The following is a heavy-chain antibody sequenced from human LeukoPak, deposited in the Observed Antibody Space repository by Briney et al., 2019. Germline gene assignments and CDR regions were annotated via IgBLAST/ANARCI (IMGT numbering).Heavy chain of an antibody. Sequence: PGGSLRLSCAASGFTFSSYGMHWVRQAPGKGLEWVAFIRYDGSNEYYADSVKGRFTISRDNSKNTLYLQMNSLRAEDTAVYYCAKGSYYDSSGYYDADPPDYWGQGTLVTVSS. CDR3: AKGSYYDSSGYYDADPPDY. D-gene: IGHD3-22*01. CDR1: GFTFSSYG. CDR2: IRYDGSNE. J-gene: IGHJ4*02. V-gene: IGHV3-30*02.